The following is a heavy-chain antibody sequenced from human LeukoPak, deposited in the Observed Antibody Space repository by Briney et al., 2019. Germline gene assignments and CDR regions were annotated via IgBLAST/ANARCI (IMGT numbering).Heavy chain of an antibody. Sequence: GRSLRLSCAASGFTFSNYGMHWVRQAPGKGLEWVAVISYDGSNKYYADSVKGRFTISRDNSKNTLYLQMNSLRAEDTAVYYCAKLIGFGELSDCWGQGTLVTVSS. CDR1: GFTFSNYG. CDR3: AKLIGFGELSDC. J-gene: IGHJ4*02. D-gene: IGHD3-10*01. CDR2: ISYDGSNK. V-gene: IGHV3-30*18.